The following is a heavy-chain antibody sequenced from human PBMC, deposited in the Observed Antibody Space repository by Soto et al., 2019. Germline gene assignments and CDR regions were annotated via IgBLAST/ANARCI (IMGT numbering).Heavy chain of an antibody. Sequence: QVQLVQSGAEVKKPGASVKVSCKASGYTLTNFYIHWVRQAPGQGLEWMGIINPNGGSTNYAHNFKGTVTLTRDTSPSTVYMDLSSLRSEDTAVYYCARGLRSGDYWGRGTLVTVSS. J-gene: IGHJ4*02. CDR2: INPNGGST. V-gene: IGHV1-46*03. CDR1: GYTLTNFY. CDR3: ARGLRSGDY.